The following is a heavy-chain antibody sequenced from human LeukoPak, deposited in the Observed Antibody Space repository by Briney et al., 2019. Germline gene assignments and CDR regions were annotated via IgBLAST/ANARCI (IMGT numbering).Heavy chain of an antibody. J-gene: IGHJ4*02. Sequence: SETLSLTCTVSGGSISSSSYYWSWIRQPPGKGLEWIGEINHSGSTNYNPSLKSRVTISVDTSKNQFSLKLSSVTAADTAVYYCARPGSYGPNDYWGQGTLVTVSS. V-gene: IGHV4-39*07. D-gene: IGHD3-10*01. CDR2: INHSGST. CDR3: ARPGSYGPNDY. CDR1: GGSISSSSYY.